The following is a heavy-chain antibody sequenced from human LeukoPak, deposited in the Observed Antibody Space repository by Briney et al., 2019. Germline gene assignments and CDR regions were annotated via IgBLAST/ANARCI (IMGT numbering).Heavy chain of an antibody. CDR2: IRSSGNYI. D-gene: IGHD6-13*01. CDR3: ARDKAGKFLYNYYGMDV. J-gene: IGHJ6*04. CDR1: GFTFSSYT. Sequence: TGGSLRLSCAASGFTFSSYTMNWVRQAPGKGLEWVSSIRSSGNYIFYADSVRGRFTISRDNAKNSLDLQMSSLRAEDTAVYYCARDKAGKFLYNYYGMDVWGKGTTVTVSS. V-gene: IGHV3-21*01.